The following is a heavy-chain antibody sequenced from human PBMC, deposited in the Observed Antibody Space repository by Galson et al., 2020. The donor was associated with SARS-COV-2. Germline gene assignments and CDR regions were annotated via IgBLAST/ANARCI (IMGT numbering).Heavy chain of an antibody. CDR1: GGSISSGGYY. J-gene: IGHJ3*02. Sequence: ETSETLSLTCTVSGGSISSGGYYWSWIRQHPGKGLAWIWYTYYSGSTYSNPSLKSRVTISVDTSKHQFSLRLSSVTAAGTAGYDCASVRTTMIGVVMTSDAFYIWGQGTMVTVSS. V-gene: IGHV4-31*03. CDR3: ASVRTTMIGVVMTSDAFYI. CDR2: TYYSGST. D-gene: IGHD3-22*01.